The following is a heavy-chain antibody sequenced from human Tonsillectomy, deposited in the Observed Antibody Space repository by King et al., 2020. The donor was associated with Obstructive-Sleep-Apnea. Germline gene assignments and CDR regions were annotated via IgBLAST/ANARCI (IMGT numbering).Heavy chain of an antibody. Sequence: LQLQESGPGLVKPSETLSLTCTVSGGSISSSSYYWGWIRQPPGKGLEWIGSIYYSGSTYYNPSLKSRGTISVDTSKNQFSLKLSSVTAADTAVYYCARSFSRKNIAWFDPWGQGTLVTVSS. V-gene: IGHV4-39*07. J-gene: IGHJ5*02. CDR1: GGSISSSSYY. CDR2: IYYSGST. D-gene: IGHD2/OR15-2a*01. CDR3: ARSFSRKNIAWFDP.